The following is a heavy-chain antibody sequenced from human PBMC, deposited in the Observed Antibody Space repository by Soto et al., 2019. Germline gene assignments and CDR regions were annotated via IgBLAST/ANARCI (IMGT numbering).Heavy chain of an antibody. D-gene: IGHD5-12*01. Sequence: GGSLRLSCAASGFTFSSYGMHWVRQAPGKGLEWVAVIWYDGSNKYYANSVKGRFTISRDNSKNMLYLQMNSLRAEDTAVYYCAREGEYSGYDSGYFDYWGQGTLVTVSS. CDR1: GFTFSSYG. CDR2: IWYDGSNK. J-gene: IGHJ4*02. CDR3: AREGEYSGYDSGYFDY. V-gene: IGHV3-33*01.